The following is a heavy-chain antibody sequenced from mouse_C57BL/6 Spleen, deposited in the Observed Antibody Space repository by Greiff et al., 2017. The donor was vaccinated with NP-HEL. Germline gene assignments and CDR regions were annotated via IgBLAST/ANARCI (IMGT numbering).Heavy chain of an antibody. CDR3: AKTPYYYGSSYDWYFDV. J-gene: IGHJ1*03. Sequence: VKLMESGPGLVQPSQSLSITCTVSGFSLTSYGVHWVRQPPGKGLEWLGVIWSGGSTDYNAAFIPRLSISKDNSKSQVFFKMNSLQADDTAIYYCAKTPYYYGSSYDWYFDVWGTGTTVTVSS. V-gene: IGHV2-4*01. CDR1: GFSLTSYG. D-gene: IGHD1-1*01. CDR2: IWSGGST.